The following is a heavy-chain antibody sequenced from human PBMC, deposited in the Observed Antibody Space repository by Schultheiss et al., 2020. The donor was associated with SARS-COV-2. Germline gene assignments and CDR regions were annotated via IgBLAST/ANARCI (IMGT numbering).Heavy chain of an antibody. J-gene: IGHJ4*02. CDR1: GFTFSSYW. D-gene: IGHD6-13*01. V-gene: IGHV3-33*08. CDR3: ARSAHSSSWRDYFDY. Sequence: GGSLRLSCAASGFTFSSYWMHWVRQAPGKGLVWVAVIWYDGSNKYYADSVKGRFTISRDNSKNTLYLQMNSLRAEDTAVYYCARSAHSSSWRDYFDYWGQGTLVTVSS. CDR2: IWYDGSNK.